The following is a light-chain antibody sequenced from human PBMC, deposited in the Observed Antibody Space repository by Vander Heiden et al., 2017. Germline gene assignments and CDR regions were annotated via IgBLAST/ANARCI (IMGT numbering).Light chain of an antibody. CDR2: KAF. CDR1: PSISRW. V-gene: IGKV1-5*03. CDR3: QQFESYPWT. Sequence: DIQMTQSPSSLSASVGDRVTMTCRASPSISRWLAWYQQKPGQAPRLLIYKAFSLESGVSSRFSGSGSGTEFTLTITSLQPDDIATYYCQQFESYPWTFGRGTKVEIK. J-gene: IGKJ1*01.